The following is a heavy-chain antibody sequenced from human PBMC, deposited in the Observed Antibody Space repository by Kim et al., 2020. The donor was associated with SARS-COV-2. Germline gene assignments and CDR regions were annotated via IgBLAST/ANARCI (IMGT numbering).Heavy chain of an antibody. J-gene: IGHJ3*02. V-gene: IGHV3-11*03. D-gene: IGHD6-6*01. CDR2: ISSSSSYT. CDR1: GFTFSDYY. Sequence: GGSLRLSCAASGFTFSDYYMSWIRQAPGKGLEWVSYISSSSSYTNYADSVKGRFTISRDNAKNSLYLQMNSLRAEDTAVYYCARSVVNPQTLDAFDIWGQGTMVTVSS. CDR3: ARSVVNPQTLDAFDI.